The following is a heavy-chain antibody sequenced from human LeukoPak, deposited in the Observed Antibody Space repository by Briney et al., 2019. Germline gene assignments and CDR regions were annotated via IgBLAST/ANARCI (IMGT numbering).Heavy chain of an antibody. Sequence: GGSLRLSGAASGFTFSDYSMHWVRQAPGKGLEWVSLISWDGGRIHYVDSVKGRFTISRDNAKNSLYLQMNSLRAEDTVVYYCAELGITMIGGVWGKGTTVTISS. CDR1: GFTFSDYS. V-gene: IGHV3-43*01. D-gene: IGHD3-10*02. CDR3: AELGITMIGGV. J-gene: IGHJ6*04. CDR2: ISWDGGRI.